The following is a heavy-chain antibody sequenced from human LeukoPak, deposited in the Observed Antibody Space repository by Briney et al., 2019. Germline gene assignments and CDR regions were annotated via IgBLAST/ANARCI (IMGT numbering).Heavy chain of an antibody. D-gene: IGHD6-19*01. CDR1: GGSISSGSYY. Sequence: SQTLSLTCTVSGGSISSGSYYWSWIRQPAGKGLEWIGRIYTSGSTNYNPSLKSRVTISVDTSKNQFSLKLSSVTAADTAVYYCAAQWRERGDYWGQGTLVTASP. CDR2: IYTSGST. J-gene: IGHJ4*02. V-gene: IGHV4-61*02. CDR3: AAQWRERGDY.